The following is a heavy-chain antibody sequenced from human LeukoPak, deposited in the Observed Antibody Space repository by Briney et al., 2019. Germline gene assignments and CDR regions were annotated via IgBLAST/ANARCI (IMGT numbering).Heavy chain of an antibody. CDR3: ARDPEPSIAAAGTSWFDP. J-gene: IGHJ5*02. Sequence: ASVKVSCTASGYTFTGYYMHWVRQAPGQGLEWMGWINPNSGGTNYAQKFQGRVTMTRDTSISTAYMELSRLRSDDTAVYYCARDPEPSIAAAGTSWFDPWGQGTLVTVSS. CDR1: GYTFTGYY. D-gene: IGHD6-13*01. CDR2: INPNSGGT. V-gene: IGHV1-2*02.